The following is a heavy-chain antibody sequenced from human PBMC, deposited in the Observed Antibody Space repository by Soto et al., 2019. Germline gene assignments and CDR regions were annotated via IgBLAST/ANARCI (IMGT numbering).Heavy chain of an antibody. V-gene: IGHV1-69*10. J-gene: IGHJ6*02. CDR1: GGTFSSYA. D-gene: IGHD3-10*01. CDR3: ASRGGLMVRGVIKGYHRMDV. Sequence: SVKVSSKASGGTFSSYAISWVRLAPGQAHEWMGGIIPIVGRANYAQKFQGRVTITADKSTSTAYMELSSRRSEDTAVYYCASRGGLMVRGVIKGYHRMDVWGQGTTVTVSS. CDR2: IIPIVGRA.